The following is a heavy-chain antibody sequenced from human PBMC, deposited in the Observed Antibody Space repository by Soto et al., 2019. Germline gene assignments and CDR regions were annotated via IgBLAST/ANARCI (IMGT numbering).Heavy chain of an antibody. CDR3: AKLAHGISSYFDY. D-gene: IGHD1-26*01. Sequence: GGSLRLSCAASGLTFSSYAMSWVRQAPGKGLEWVSVISGSGGSTYYADSVKGRFTISRDNSKNTLYLQMNSLRAEDTALYYCAKLAHGISSYFDYWGRGALVTVSS. CDR2: ISGSGGST. CDR1: GLTFSSYA. V-gene: IGHV3-23*01. J-gene: IGHJ4*02.